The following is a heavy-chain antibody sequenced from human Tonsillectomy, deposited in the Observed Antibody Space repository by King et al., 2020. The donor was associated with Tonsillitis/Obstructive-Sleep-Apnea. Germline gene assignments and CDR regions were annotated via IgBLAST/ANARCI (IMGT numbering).Heavy chain of an antibody. Sequence: VQLVESGAEVKKPGESLKISCTGSGYSFRSYWIGWVRQMPGKGLEWMGIIYPGDSDTRYSPSFQGQVTMSADKSISTAYLQWGSLKASDTAMYYCAGAPPAIDYYYSYYMDVWGKGTTVTVSS. V-gene: IGHV5-51*01. CDR2: IYPGDSDT. J-gene: IGHJ6*03. CDR1: GYSFRSYW. D-gene: IGHD2-2*02. CDR3: AGAPPAIDYYYSYYMDV.